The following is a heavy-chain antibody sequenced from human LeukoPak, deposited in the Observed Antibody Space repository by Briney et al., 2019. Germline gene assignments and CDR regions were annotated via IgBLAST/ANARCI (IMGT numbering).Heavy chain of an antibody. CDR1: GYTFTSYG. CDR2: ISAYNGNT. Sequence: GASVKVSCKASGYTFTSYGISWVRQVPGQGLEWMGWISAYNGNTNYAQKLQGRVTMTTDTSTSTAYMELRSLRSDDTAVYYCAREWRGYDVLTGDNWFDPWGQGTLVTVSS. V-gene: IGHV1-18*01. D-gene: IGHD3-9*01. J-gene: IGHJ5*02. CDR3: AREWRGYDVLTGDNWFDP.